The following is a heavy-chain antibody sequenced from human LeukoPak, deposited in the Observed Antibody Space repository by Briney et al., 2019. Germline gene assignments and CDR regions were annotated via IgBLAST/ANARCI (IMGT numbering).Heavy chain of an antibody. CDR3: ARDGGAVAGRDFDY. J-gene: IGHJ4*02. CDR1: GFTFSSYS. CDR2: ISSSSSYI. Sequence: GGSLRLSCAASGFTFSSYSMNWVRQAPGKGLEWVSSISSSSSYIYYADSVKGRFTISRDNAKNSLYLQMNSLRAEDTAVYYCARDGGAVAGRDFDYWGQGTLVTVSS. D-gene: IGHD6-19*01. V-gene: IGHV3-21*01.